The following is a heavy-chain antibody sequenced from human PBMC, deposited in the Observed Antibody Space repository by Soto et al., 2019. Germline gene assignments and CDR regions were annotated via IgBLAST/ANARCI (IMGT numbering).Heavy chain of an antibody. J-gene: IGHJ4*02. CDR1: GYTFTSYH. V-gene: IGHV1-18*01. CDR2: ISAYNTKT. Sequence: QVQLVQSGAEVKKPGASLKVSCKTSGYTFTSYHISWVRQAPGQGLEWMGWISAYNTKTNYAQKFQGRSTMTTDTLTSTGYMELRSLRTDDTAVYYWARDTPPTDYWGQGTLVTVSS. CDR3: ARDTPPTDY.